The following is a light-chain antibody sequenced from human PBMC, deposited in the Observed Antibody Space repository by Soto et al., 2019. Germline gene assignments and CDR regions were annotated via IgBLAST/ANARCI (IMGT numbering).Light chain of an antibody. CDR2: EVS. V-gene: IGLV2-14*01. CDR1: SSDVGGYNY. J-gene: IGLJ1*01. CDR3: SSYTSSSTPYV. Sequence: QSALTQPASVSGYPGRSITMSYTGTSSDVGGYNYVSWYQQHPGKAPKLMIYEVSNRPSGVSNRFSGSKSGNTASLTISGLQAEDEADYYCSSYTSSSTPYVFVTGTNLTVL.